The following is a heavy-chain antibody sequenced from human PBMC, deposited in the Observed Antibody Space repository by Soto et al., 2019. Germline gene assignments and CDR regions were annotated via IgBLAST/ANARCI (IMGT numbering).Heavy chain of an antibody. CDR2: IKQDGSEK. CDR1: GFTFSSYW. J-gene: IGHJ4*02. Sequence: GGSLRLSCAASGFTFSSYWMSWVRQAPGKGLEWVANIKQDGSEKYYVDSVKGRFTISRDNAKNSLYLQMNSLRAEDTAVYYCARARVPMVREVFDYWGQGTLVTVSS. V-gene: IGHV3-7*05. CDR3: ARARVPMVREVFDY. D-gene: IGHD3-10*01.